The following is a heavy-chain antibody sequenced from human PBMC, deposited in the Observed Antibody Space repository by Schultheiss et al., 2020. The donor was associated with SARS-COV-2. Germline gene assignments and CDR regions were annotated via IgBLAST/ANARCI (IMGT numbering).Heavy chain of an antibody. CDR1: GYTFTGYY. D-gene: IGHD3-10*01. Sequence: ASVKVSCKASGYTFTGYYMHWVRQAPGQGLEWMGWINPNSGGTNYAQKFQGRVTMTRDTSISTAYMELSRLRSDDTAVYYCARGVYYYGSGSYLEHDAFDIWGQGTMVTVSS. CDR2: INPNSGGT. J-gene: IGHJ3*02. V-gene: IGHV1-2*02. CDR3: ARGVYYYGSGSYLEHDAFDI.